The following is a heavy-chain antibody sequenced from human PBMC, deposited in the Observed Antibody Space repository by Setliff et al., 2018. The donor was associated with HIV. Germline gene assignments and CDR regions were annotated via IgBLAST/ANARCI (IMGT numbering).Heavy chain of an antibody. CDR3: LVAVEEDV. CDR2: ISGSGSAM. Sequence: GGSLRLSCAASGFTFSSYEMNWVRQAPGKGLEWVSYISGSGSAMYYADSVRGRFTISRDNAKNSLYLQMNSLRAEDTAVYYCLVAVEEDVWGKGTTVTVSS. V-gene: IGHV3-48*03. J-gene: IGHJ6*04. CDR1: GFTFSSYE. D-gene: IGHD5-12*01.